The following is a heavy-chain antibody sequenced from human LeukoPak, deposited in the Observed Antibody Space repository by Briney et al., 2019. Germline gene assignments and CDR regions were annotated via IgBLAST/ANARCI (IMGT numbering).Heavy chain of an antibody. CDR2: IKSKTDGGTT. CDR1: GFTFNNAW. CDR3: IADMKGFDWLFRFAY. J-gene: IGHJ4*02. D-gene: IGHD3-9*01. V-gene: IGHV3-15*01. Sequence: PGGSLRLSCAASGFTFNNAWMSWVRQAPGKGLEWVGRIKSKTDGGTTDYAAPVKGRFTISRDDSKNTLYLQMNSLKTEDTAVYYCIADMKGFDWLFRFAYWGQGTLVTVSS.